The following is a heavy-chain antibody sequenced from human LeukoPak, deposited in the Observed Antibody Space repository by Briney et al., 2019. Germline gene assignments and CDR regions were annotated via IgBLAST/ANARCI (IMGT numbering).Heavy chain of an antibody. CDR3: ARGSSPYNWYFDL. Sequence: ASVKVSCKASGYRLRNHGISWVRQAPGQGLEWMGWIGADSGDTHGDTHYAEKLQGRFTMTTDTSTDTAYMDLRSLTSDDTAVYYCARGSSPYNWYFDLWGRGTLVTVSS. CDR2: IGADSGDTHGDT. V-gene: IGHV1-18*01. D-gene: IGHD4-11*01. J-gene: IGHJ2*01. CDR1: GYRLRNHG.